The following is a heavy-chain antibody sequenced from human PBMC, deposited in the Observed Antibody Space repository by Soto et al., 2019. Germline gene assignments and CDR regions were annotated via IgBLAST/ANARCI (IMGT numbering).Heavy chain of an antibody. CDR1: GYAFINYF. D-gene: IGHD2-8*01. CDR2: INPHSGET. J-gene: IGHJ6*02. CDR3: ARGDSTDCSNGVCSFFYNHDMDV. V-gene: IGHV1-2*04. Sequence: ASVKVSCKSSGYAFINYFVHWVRQAPGQGLEWMGWINPHSGETFYARKFQGWVTMTTDTSISTASMELTRLTSDDTAIYYCARGDSTDCSNGVCSFFYNHDMDVWGQGTAVTVSS.